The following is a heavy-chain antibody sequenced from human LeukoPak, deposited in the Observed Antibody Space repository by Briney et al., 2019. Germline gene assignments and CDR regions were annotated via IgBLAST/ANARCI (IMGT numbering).Heavy chain of an antibody. D-gene: IGHD6-13*01. J-gene: IGHJ5*02. V-gene: IGHV4-4*02. CDR3: ARAGSSWYNWFDP. CDR1: GGSISSSNW. CDR2: IYHSGST. Sequence: SETLSLTCAVSGGSISSSNWWSWVRQPPGKGLEWIGEIYHSGSTNYNPSLKSRVTMSVDKSKNQFSLKLSSVTAADTAVYYCARAGSSWYNWFDPWGQGTLVTVSS.